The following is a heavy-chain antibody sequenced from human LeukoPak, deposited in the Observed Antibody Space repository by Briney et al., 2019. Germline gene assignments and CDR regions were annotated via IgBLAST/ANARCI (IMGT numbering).Heavy chain of an antibody. CDR1: GGSISSYY. CDR3: ARVGTYGSGSYLSWLDY. J-gene: IGHJ4*02. D-gene: IGHD3-10*01. V-gene: IGHV4-59*01. Sequence: SETLSLTCIVSGGSISSYYWSWIRQPPGKGLEWIGYIYYSGSTNYNPSLKSRVTIPVDTSKNQFSLKLSSVTAADTAVYYCARVGTYGSGSYLSWLDYWGQGTLVTVSS. CDR2: IYYSGST.